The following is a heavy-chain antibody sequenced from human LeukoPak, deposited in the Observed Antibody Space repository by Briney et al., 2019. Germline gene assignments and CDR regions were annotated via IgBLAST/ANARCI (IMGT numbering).Heavy chain of an antibody. CDR1: GFTFDDYA. V-gene: IGHV3-9*01. CDR2: ISWNSGSI. J-gene: IGHJ4*02. CDR3: AAAFDY. Sequence: GGSLRLSCAASGFTFDDYAMHWVRHAPGKGLGWVSGISWNSGSIGYADSVKGRFTISRDNAKNSLYLQMNSLRAEDTALYYCAAAFDYWGQGTLVTVSS. D-gene: IGHD2-15*01.